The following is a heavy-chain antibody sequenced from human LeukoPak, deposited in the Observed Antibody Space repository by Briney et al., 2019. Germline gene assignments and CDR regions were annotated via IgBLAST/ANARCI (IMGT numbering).Heavy chain of an antibody. CDR3: ARDSSMIWDAFDI. CDR2: ISGSGGST. CDR1: GFTFSSYA. J-gene: IGHJ3*02. D-gene: IGHD3/OR15-3a*01. V-gene: IGHV3-23*01. Sequence: GGSLRLSCAASGFTFSSYAMSWVRQAPGKGLEWVSAISGSGGSTYYADSVKGRFTISRDNSKNTLYLQMNSLRAEDTAVYYCARDSSMIWDAFDIWGQGTMVTVSS.